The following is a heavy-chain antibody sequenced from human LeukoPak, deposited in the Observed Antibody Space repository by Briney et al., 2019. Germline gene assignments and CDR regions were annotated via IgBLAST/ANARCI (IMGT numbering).Heavy chain of an antibody. CDR3: AREDIVVVPAAIYNNWFDP. J-gene: IGHJ5*02. V-gene: IGHV4-39*02. D-gene: IGHD2-2*01. CDR1: GGSISSSSYY. Sequence: SETLSLTCTVSGGSISSSSYYWGWIRQPPGKGLEWIGSIYYSGSTYYNPSLKSRVTISVDTSKNQFSLKLSSVTAADTAVYYCAREDIVVVPAAIYNNWFDPWGQGTLVTVSS. CDR2: IYYSGST.